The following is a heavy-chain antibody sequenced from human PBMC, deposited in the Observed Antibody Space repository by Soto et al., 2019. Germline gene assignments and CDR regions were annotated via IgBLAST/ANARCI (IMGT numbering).Heavy chain of an antibody. CDR3: ARGYYGSGSYYHFDY. CDR1: GGSISSYY. D-gene: IGHD3-10*01. CDR2: IYYSGST. Sequence: SETLSLTCTVSGGSISSYYWSWIRQPPGKGLEWIGNIYYSGSTNYNPSLKSRVTISVDTSKNQFSLKLSSVTAADTAVYYCARGYYGSGSYYHFDYWGQGTLVTVSS. V-gene: IGHV4-59*08. J-gene: IGHJ4*02.